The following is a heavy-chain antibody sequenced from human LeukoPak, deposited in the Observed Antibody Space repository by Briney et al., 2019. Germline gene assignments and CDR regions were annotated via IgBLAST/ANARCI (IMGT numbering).Heavy chain of an antibody. CDR3: ATNTDYYGSGSYRLDY. CDR2: ISSRSSTI. J-gene: IGHJ4*02. Sequence: GGSLRLSCAASGFTFSSYSMNWVRQAPGKGLEWVSYISSRSSTIYYADSVKGRFTFSRDNAKNSLYLQMNSLRAEDTAVYYCATNTDYYGSGSYRLDYWGQGTLVTVSS. CDR1: GFTFSSYS. D-gene: IGHD3-10*01. V-gene: IGHV3-48*01.